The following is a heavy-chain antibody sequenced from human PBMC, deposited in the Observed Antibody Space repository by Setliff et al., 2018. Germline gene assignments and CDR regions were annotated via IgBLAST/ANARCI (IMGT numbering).Heavy chain of an antibody. CDR2: ISDTALGI. CDR1: GFTFNTYA. D-gene: IGHD6-13*01. V-gene: IGHV3-23*01. Sequence: PGGSLRLSCAASGFTFNTYAMSWVRQPPGKGLEWVSSISDTALGIYYADSVRGRFTISRDNSKKTLYLQMNSLRAEDTAVYYCVKDVVGYSSTWPKRDYFDYWGQETLVTVS. CDR3: VKDVVGYSSTWPKRDYFDY. J-gene: IGHJ4*02.